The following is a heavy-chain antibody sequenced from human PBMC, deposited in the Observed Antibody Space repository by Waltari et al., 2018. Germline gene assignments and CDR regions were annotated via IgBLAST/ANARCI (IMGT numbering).Heavy chain of an antibody. CDR2: IYHSGST. J-gene: IGHJ4*02. D-gene: IGHD3-22*01. V-gene: IGHV4-38-2*02. CDR3: ARDSSGYYFSDY. Sequence: QVQLQESGPGLVKPSETLSLTCAVSGYSISSGYYWGWIRQPPGKGLEWIGSIYHSGSTYYNPSLKSRVTISVDTSKNQFSLKLSSVTAADTAVYYCARDSSGYYFSDYWGQVTLVTVSS. CDR1: GYSISSGYY.